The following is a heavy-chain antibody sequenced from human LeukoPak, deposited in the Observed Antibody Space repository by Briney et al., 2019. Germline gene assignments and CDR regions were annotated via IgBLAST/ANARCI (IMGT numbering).Heavy chain of an antibody. Sequence: AASVKVSCKVSGYTLTELSMHWVRQAPGKGLEWMGGFDPEDGETIYAQKFQGRVTMTEDTSTDTAYMELSSLRSEDTAVYYCATDLYCGGGCYSAFDMWGQGTMVSVSS. CDR2: FDPEDGET. CDR1: GYTLTELS. J-gene: IGHJ3*02. D-gene: IGHD2-21*01. CDR3: ATDLYCGGGCYSAFDM. V-gene: IGHV1-24*01.